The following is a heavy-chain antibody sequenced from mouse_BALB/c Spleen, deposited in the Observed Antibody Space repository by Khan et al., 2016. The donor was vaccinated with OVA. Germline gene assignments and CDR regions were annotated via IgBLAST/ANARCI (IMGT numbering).Heavy chain of an antibody. J-gene: IGHJ4*01. Sequence: QIQLVQSGPELKKPGETVKISCKASGYTFTNYGMNWVKQAPGKGLKWMGWINTYTGEPTYADDFKGRFAFSLETSASTAYLQLNNLKNEDTATYCCARPPYFSYVMVYWGQGTSVTVSS. CDR2: INTYTGEP. V-gene: IGHV9-3-1*01. CDR1: GYTFTNYG. D-gene: IGHD2-10*01. CDR3: ARPPYFSYVMVY.